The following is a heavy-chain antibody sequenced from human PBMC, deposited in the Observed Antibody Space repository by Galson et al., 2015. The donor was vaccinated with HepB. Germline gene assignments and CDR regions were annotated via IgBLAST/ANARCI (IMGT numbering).Heavy chain of an antibody. V-gene: IGHV1-69-2*01. CDR1: GYTFPDYY. Sequence: VKVSGQVSGYTFPDYYMHWVQQAPGKGLEWMGLVDPDDGETIYAEKFQGRVTITADTSTDTAYMELSSLGSEDTAVYYCALIAVAGTGWFDPWGQGTLVTVSS. J-gene: IGHJ5*02. D-gene: IGHD6-19*01. CDR3: ALIAVAGTGWFDP. CDR2: VDPDDGET.